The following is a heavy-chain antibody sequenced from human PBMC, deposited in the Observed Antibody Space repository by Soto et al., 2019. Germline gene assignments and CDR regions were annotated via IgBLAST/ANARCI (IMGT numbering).Heavy chain of an antibody. CDR2: IIPIFGTA. J-gene: IGHJ4*02. CDR3: ATKDTSGYSYGSPFDY. Sequence: SVKVPCKASGGTFSSYAISWVRQAPGQGLEWMGGIIPIFGTANYAQKFQGRVTITADESTSTAYMELSSLRPEDTAVYYCATKDTSGYSYGSPFDYWGQGTLVTVSS. V-gene: IGHV1-69*13. D-gene: IGHD5-18*01. CDR1: GGTFSSYA.